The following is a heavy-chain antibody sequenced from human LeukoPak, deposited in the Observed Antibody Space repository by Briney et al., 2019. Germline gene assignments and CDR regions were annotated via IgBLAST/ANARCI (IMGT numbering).Heavy chain of an antibody. CDR2: FDPEDGET. CDR3: ATGPGIVGATIHDY. D-gene: IGHD1-26*01. CDR1: GYTLTELS. Sequence: ASVKVSCKVSGYTLTELSMHWVRQAPGKGLEWMGGFDPEDGETIYAQKFQGRVTMTEDTSTDTAYMELGSLRSEDTAVYYCATGPGIVGATIHDYWGQGALVTVSS. V-gene: IGHV1-24*01. J-gene: IGHJ4*02.